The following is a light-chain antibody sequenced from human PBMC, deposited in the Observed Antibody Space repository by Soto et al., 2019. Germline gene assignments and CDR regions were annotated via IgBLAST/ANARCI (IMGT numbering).Light chain of an antibody. CDR3: QQYGSSHIT. Sequence: DVVMTQSPLSLPVTLGQPASISCRSSQSLVYSDGNTYLNWFQQRPGQSPRRLIYRVSNRDSGVPDRFSGSGSGTDFTLKISRVEAEDFAVYYCQQYGSSHITFGQGTRLEIK. CDR1: QSLVYSDGNTY. V-gene: IGKV2-30*01. CDR2: RVS. J-gene: IGKJ5*01.